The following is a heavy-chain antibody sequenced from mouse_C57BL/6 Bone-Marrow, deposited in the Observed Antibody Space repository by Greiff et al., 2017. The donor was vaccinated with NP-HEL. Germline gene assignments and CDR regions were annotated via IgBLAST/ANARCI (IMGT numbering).Heavy chain of an antibody. J-gene: IGHJ2*01. D-gene: IGHD1-1*01. CDR1: GYTFTSYG. Sequence: QVQLQQSGAELARPGASVKLSCKASGYTFTSYGISWVKRRTGQGLEWIGEIYHRSGNTYYNEKFKGKATLTADKSSSTAYMELRSLTSEDSAVYFCARRDYSDWGQGTTLTVSS. CDR2: IYHRSGNT. CDR3: ARRDYSD. V-gene: IGHV1-81*01.